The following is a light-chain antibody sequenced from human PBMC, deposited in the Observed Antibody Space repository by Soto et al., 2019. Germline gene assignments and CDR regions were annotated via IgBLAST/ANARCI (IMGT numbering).Light chain of an antibody. Sequence: EIVMTRSPATLSVSPGESATLSCRASLSGGSNLAWYQQKPGQSPRLLMYGASTRATGIPARFSGGGSGTEFTLTIDSLQSEDFAGYFCQQYNHCPSFGQGTTL. CDR3: QQYNHCPS. CDR1: LSGGSN. V-gene: IGKV3-15*01. CDR2: GAS. J-gene: IGKJ2*01.